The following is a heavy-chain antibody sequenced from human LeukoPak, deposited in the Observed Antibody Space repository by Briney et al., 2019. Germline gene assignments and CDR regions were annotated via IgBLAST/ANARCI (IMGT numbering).Heavy chain of an antibody. V-gene: IGHV4-39*01. Sequence: SETLSLTCTVSSGSTSSTSYFWGWIRQSPGKGLEWIGSIYYTGDTHNNPSLKSRVTISVDTSKNQFSLKLSSVTAADTAVYYCARHPQYSSSWYGKYNWFDPWGQGTLVTVSS. D-gene: IGHD6-13*01. CDR2: IYYTGDT. J-gene: IGHJ5*02. CDR1: SGSTSSTSYF. CDR3: ARHPQYSSSWYGKYNWFDP.